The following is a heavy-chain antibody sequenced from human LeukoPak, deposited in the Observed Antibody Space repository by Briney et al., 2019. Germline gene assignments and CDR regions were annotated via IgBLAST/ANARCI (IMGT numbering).Heavy chain of an antibody. D-gene: IGHD1-26*01. CDR2: IYYSGST. CDR1: GGSISGYY. V-gene: IGHV4-59*01. CDR3: ARYIVSYPHDAFDI. Sequence: SETLSLTCTVSGGSISGYYLTWIRQPPGKGLEWIGYIYYSGSTSYNPSLKSRVTISVDTSKKQFSLKLSSVTAADTAFYYCARYIVSYPHDAFDIWGQGTMVTVSS. J-gene: IGHJ3*02.